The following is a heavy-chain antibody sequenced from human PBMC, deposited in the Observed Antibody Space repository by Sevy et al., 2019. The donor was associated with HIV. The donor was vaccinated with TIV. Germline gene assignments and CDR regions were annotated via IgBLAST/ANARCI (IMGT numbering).Heavy chain of an antibody. Sequence: QLGGPLRLSCAASGFTFSSYGMHWVRQAPGKGLDWVTVISYDGSNKYYADSVKGRFTISRDNSKNTLYLQMNSLRVEETAVYYCAKGGQWLVRDWFDPWGQGTLVTVSS. D-gene: IGHD6-19*01. CDR3: AKGGQWLVRDWFDP. J-gene: IGHJ5*02. CDR1: GFTFSSYG. V-gene: IGHV3-30*18. CDR2: ISYDGSNK.